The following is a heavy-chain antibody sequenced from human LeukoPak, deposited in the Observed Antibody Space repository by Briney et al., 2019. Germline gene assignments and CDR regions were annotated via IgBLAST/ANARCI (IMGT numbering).Heavy chain of an antibody. CDR2: ISGSGGST. Sequence: GGSLRLSCAASGFTFSSYAMSWVRQAPGKGLEWVSAISGSGGSTYYADSVKGRFTIFRDNSKNTLYLQMNSLRAEDTAVYYCAKAQVGATGFDYWGQGTLVTVSS. V-gene: IGHV3-23*01. CDR3: AKAQVGATGFDY. D-gene: IGHD1-26*01. CDR1: GFTFSSYA. J-gene: IGHJ4*02.